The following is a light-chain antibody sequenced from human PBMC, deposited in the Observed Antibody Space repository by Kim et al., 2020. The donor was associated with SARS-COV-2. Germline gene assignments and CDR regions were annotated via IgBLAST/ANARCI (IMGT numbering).Light chain of an antibody. CDR3: QHYSNWPRGFT. Sequence: EIVMTQSPATLSVSPGQRATLSCRASQSVSSKLAWYQQKPGQAPRLLIYGASTRATGIPARFSGSGSGTEFTLTISSLQSEDFAVYYCQHYSNWPRGFTFGPGTKVDIK. V-gene: IGKV3-15*01. J-gene: IGKJ3*01. CDR1: QSVSSK. CDR2: GAS.